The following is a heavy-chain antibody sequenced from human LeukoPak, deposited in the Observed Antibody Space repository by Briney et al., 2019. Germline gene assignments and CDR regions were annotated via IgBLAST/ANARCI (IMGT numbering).Heavy chain of an antibody. Sequence: SETLSLTCTVSGGSISSGDYYWSWIRRHPGKGLEWIGYIYYSGSTYYNPSLKSRITISVDTSKNQFSLKLSSVTAADTAVYYCAREPTGDRYYFDYWGQGTLVTVSS. D-gene: IGHD4-17*01. CDR1: GGSISSGDYY. CDR2: IYYSGST. J-gene: IGHJ4*02. V-gene: IGHV4-31*03. CDR3: AREPTGDRYYFDY.